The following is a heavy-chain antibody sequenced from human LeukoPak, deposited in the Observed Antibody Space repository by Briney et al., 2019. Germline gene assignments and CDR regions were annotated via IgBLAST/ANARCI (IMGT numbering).Heavy chain of an antibody. J-gene: IGHJ4*02. V-gene: IGHV3-7*04. CDR2: IKHDGSEK. D-gene: IGHD6-25*01. Sequence: GSLRLSCAASGFTFSTYWMSWVRQAPGKGLEWVAKIKHDGSEKFYVDSVKGRFTISRDNAKNSLYLQLNSLRDEDTAIYYCARITGIAAAGDYWGQGTLVAVSS. CDR3: ARITGIAAAGDY. CDR1: GFTFSTYW.